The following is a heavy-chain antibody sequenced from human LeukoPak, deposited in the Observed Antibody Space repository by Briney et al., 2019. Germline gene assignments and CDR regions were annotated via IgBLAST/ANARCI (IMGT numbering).Heavy chain of an antibody. Sequence: GGSLRLSCAASVFTFTSYVMNRVRQAPGKGLEWVSVISGNGVTTHYADSVNGRFTISRDTSKNTLYLQMNSLRAEDTAVYYCAKSWTSSIWYYFDYWGQGTLVTVSS. CDR1: VFTFTSYV. CDR2: ISGNGVTT. D-gene: IGHD6-13*01. V-gene: IGHV3-23*01. CDR3: AKSWTSSIWYYFDY. J-gene: IGHJ4*02.